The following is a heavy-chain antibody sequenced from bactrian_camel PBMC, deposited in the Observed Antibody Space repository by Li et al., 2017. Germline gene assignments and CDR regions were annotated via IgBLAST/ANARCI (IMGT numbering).Heavy chain of an antibody. D-gene: IGHD5*01. CDR2: IRNGLDT. J-gene: IGHJ4*01. CDR3: AAESEPIGWVLGPLEYDN. Sequence: VQLVESGGGSVQAGGSLRLSCVASGDTIGRYCMAWFRQAPGKEREGVAAIRNGLDTSYADSVKGRFTISQDNDGNTLYLQMNGLKSEDTGMYYCAAESEPIGWVLGPLEYDNWGQGTQVTVS. V-gene: IGHV3S55*01. CDR1: GDTIGRYC.